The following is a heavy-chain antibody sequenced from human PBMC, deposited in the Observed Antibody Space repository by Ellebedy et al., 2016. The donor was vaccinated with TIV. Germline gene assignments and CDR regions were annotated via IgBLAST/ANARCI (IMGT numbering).Heavy chain of an antibody. CDR3: AGRGY. CDR1: GFTFSNYA. Sequence: ETLSLXCVASGFTFSNYAMFWVRQAPGKGLEWVSVVGGIGNTYYADSVKGRFTISRDNAKNSLYLQMNSLRAEDTAVYYCAGRGYWGQGTLVTVSS. D-gene: IGHD3-10*01. CDR2: VGGIGNT. J-gene: IGHJ4*02. V-gene: IGHV3-69-1*01.